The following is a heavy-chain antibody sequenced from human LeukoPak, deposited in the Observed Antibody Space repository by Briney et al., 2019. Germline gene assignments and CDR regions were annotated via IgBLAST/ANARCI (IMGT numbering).Heavy chain of an antibody. CDR1: GGSISSSIYY. J-gene: IGHJ3*02. CDR3: ARHIRGHDAFDI. V-gene: IGHV4-39*01. D-gene: IGHD2-21*01. CDR2: VYYKGRT. Sequence: PSQTLSLTCTVSGGSISSSIYYSGWIRQPPRKWLGWIGTVYYKGRTYYNPYLKSRVTISVDTSKNQFSLNLSSVTAPGTAVYYCARHIRGHDAFDIWGQGTMVTVSS.